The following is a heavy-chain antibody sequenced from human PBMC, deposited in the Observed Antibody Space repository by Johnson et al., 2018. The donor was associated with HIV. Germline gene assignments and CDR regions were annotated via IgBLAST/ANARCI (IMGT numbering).Heavy chain of an antibody. CDR1: GFTFSSYG. CDR3: AKVTGYSSGWFYDAFDI. CDR2: IRYDGSNK. D-gene: IGHD6-19*01. Sequence: VQLVESGGGVVQPGGSLRLSCAASGFTFSSYGMHWVRQAPGKGLEWVAFIRYDGSNKYYADSVKGRFTISRDNSKNTLYLQMNSLKAGDTAVYYCAKVTGYSSGWFYDAFDIWGQGTMVTVSS. V-gene: IGHV3-30*02. J-gene: IGHJ3*02.